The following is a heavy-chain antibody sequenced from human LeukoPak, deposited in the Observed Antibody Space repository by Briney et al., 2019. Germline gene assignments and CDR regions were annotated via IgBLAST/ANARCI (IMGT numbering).Heavy chain of an antibody. CDR1: GYTFTSYY. CDR2: INPSGSST. D-gene: IGHD3-10*01. CDR3: ARGWFGELLAPPDY. Sequence: GASVKVSCKASGYTFTSYYMHWVRQAPGQGLEWMGIINPSGSSTCYAQKFQGRVTMTRVMSTSTVYMELSSLSSEDTAVYYCARGWFGELLAPPDYWGQGTLVTVSS. V-gene: IGHV1-46*01. J-gene: IGHJ4*02.